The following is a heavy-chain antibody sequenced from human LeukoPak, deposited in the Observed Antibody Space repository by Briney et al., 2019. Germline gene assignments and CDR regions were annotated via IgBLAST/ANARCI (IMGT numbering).Heavy chain of an antibody. CDR1: VYTFTGYY. D-gene: IGHD2-2*01. J-gene: IGHJ6*03. V-gene: IGHV1-2*02. CDR3: ARGGLYCSSTSCYEDYYYYYYMDV. Sequence: ASVKVSCKASVYTFTGYYMHWVRQAPGQGLEWMGWINPNSGGTNYAQKFQGRVTMTRDTSISTAYMELSRLRSDDTAVYYCARGGLYCSSTSCYEDYYYYYYMDVWGKGTTVTISS. CDR2: INPNSGGT.